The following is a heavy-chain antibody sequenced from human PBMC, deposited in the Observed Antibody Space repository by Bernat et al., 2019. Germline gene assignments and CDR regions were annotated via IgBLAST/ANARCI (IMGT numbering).Heavy chain of an antibody. J-gene: IGHJ5*02. CDR3: ARGNYGSGSYYNELLDP. V-gene: IGHV3-33*01. CDR2: IRYDGSNK. D-gene: IGHD3-10*01. CDR1: GFTFSSYG. Sequence: QVQLVESGGGVVQPGRSLRLSCAASGFTFSSYGMHWVRQAPGKGLEWVAVIRYDGSNKYYAASVKGRFTISRDNSKNTLYLQMNSLRAEDTAVYYCARGNYGSGSYYNELLDPWGQGTLVTVSS.